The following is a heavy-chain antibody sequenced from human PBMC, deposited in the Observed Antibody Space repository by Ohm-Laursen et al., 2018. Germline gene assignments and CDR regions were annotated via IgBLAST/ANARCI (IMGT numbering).Heavy chain of an antibody. CDR2: ISSRGDTI. D-gene: IGHD5-12*01. CDR3: ARVPRYSGYDYAFDI. CDR1: GFSFSDYY. J-gene: IGHJ3*02. V-gene: IGHV3-11*04. Sequence: SLRLSCTASGFSFSDYYMSWIRQAPGKGLEWVSYISSRGDTIYYADSVKGRFTISRDNAKNSLYLQMNSLRAEDTAVYYCARVPRYSGYDYAFDIWGQGTMVTVSS.